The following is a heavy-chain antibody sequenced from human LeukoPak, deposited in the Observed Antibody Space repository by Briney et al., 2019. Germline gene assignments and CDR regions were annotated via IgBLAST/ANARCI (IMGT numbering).Heavy chain of an antibody. J-gene: IGHJ4*02. Sequence: PSETLSLTCAVYGGSFSGYYWSWIRQPPGKGLEWIGEINHSGSTNYNPSLKSRVTISVDTSKNQFSLKLSSVTAADTAVYYCARRTGVGGKRIDYWGQGTLVTVSS. CDR2: INHSGST. CDR3: ARRTGVGGKRIDY. V-gene: IGHV4-34*01. CDR1: GGSFSGYY. D-gene: IGHD7-27*01.